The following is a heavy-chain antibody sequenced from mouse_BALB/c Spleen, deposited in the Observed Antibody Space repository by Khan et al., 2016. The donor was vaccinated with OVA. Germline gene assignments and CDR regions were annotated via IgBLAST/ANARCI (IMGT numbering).Heavy chain of an antibody. CDR1: GYSITSDYA. J-gene: IGHJ2*01. V-gene: IGHV3-2*02. Sequence: VQLQHSGPGLVKPSQSLSLTCTVTGYSITSDYAWNWIRQFPGNKLEWMGYISYSGNTNYNPSLKSRISITRDTSKNQCFLQLNSVTTEDTATYYCARVYGGDFDYWGQGTTLTVSS. CDR2: ISYSGNT. D-gene: IGHD1-1*01. CDR3: ARVYGGDFDY.